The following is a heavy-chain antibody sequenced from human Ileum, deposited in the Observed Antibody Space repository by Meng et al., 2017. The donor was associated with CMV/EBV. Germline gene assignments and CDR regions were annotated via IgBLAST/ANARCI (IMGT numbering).Heavy chain of an antibody. CDR3: ARDRSRGTSVDFGD. V-gene: IGHV3-20*04. CDR2: INWNGGST. Sequence: GESLKISCAASGFTFDDYGMSWVRQAPGKGLEWVPGINWNGGSTGYADSVKGRFTISRDNAKNSLYLQMNSLRGEDTGVYYCARDRSRGTSVDFGDWGQGTLVTVSS. J-gene: IGHJ4*02. CDR1: GFTFDDYG. D-gene: IGHD3/OR15-3a*01.